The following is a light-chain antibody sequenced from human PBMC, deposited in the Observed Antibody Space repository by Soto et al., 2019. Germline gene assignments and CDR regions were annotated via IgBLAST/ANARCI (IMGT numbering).Light chain of an antibody. CDR2: GAS. Sequence: EIVLTQSPGTLSLSPGERATLSCRASQSVSSSYLAWYQQKPGQAPRLLIYGASSRATGIPDRFSGSGSGTDFTLTISRLEPEDFAVYYCQQYGRSHLWTFGQGTKVEIK. CDR3: QQYGRSHLWT. CDR1: QSVSSSY. V-gene: IGKV3-20*01. J-gene: IGKJ1*01.